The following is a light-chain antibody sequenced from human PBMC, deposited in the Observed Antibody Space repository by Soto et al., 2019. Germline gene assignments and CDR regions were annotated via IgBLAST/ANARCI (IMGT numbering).Light chain of an antibody. CDR3: QQSGSSPSMYT. V-gene: IGKV3-20*01. CDR1: QSVSSSY. Sequence: EIVLTQFPGTLSLSPGERATLSCRASQSVSSSYLAWYQQKPGQAPRLLIYGASSRATGIPDRFSGSGSGTDFTLTISRLEPEDFAVYYCQQSGSSPSMYTFGQGTRLEIK. J-gene: IGKJ5*01. CDR2: GAS.